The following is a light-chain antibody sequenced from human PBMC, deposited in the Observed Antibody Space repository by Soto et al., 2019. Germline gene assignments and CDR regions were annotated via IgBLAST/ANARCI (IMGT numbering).Light chain of an antibody. Sequence: EIVLTQSPATLSLSPGERATLSCRASQSVSSYLAWYQQKPGQAPRLLIYDASTRATGIPARFSGRGSGTDFALTISSLEAEDFAVYYCQQRSTPLTFGGGTKVEIK. CDR3: QQRSTPLT. J-gene: IGKJ4*01. CDR2: DAS. V-gene: IGKV3-11*01. CDR1: QSVSSY.